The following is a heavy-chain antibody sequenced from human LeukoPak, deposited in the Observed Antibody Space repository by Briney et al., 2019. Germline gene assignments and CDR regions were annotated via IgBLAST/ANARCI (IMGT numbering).Heavy chain of an antibody. J-gene: IGHJ4*02. Sequence: ASVKVSCKASGYTFTSYYMHWVRQAPGQGLEWMGIINPSGGSTSYAQKFQGRVTITADKSTSIAYMELSSLRSEDTAVYYCARDDGGSGSYYFDYWGQGTLVTVSS. CDR3: ARDDGGSGSYYFDY. D-gene: IGHD3-10*01. CDR2: INPSGGST. CDR1: GYTFTSYY. V-gene: IGHV1-46*01.